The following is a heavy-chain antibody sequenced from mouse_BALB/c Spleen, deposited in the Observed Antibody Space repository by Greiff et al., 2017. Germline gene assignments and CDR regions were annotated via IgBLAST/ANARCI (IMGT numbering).Heavy chain of an antibody. D-gene: IGHD2-4*01. Sequence: EVKLVESGGGLVQPGGSLKLSCAASGFTFSSYTMSWVRQTPEKRLEWVAYISNGGGSTYYPDTVKGRFTISRDNAKNTLYLQMSSLKSEDTAMYYCARHIYYDYGGFAYWGQGTLVTVSA. CDR1: GFTFSSYT. CDR3: ARHIYYDYGGFAY. V-gene: IGHV5-12-2*01. J-gene: IGHJ3*01. CDR2: ISNGGGST.